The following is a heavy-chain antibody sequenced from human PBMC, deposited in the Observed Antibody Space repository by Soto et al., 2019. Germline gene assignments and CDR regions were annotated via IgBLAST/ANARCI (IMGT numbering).Heavy chain of an antibody. V-gene: IGHV1-3*01. CDR2: INAGNGNT. Sequence: ASVKVSCKASGYTFTSYAMHWVRQAPGQRLEWMGWINAGNGNTKYSQKFQGRVTITRDTSTSTAYMELSSLRSEDTAVYYCARSRFGDYSNWFDPWGQGTLVTVSS. CDR1: GYTFTSYA. CDR3: ARSRFGDYSNWFDP. D-gene: IGHD4-17*01. J-gene: IGHJ5*02.